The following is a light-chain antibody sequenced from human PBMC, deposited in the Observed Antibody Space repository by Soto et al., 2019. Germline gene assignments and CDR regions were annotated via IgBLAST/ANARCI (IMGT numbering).Light chain of an antibody. Sequence: QSVLTQPPSMSGSPGQSVTISCTGTISDVGFYARVSWYQQPPGTAPKLLIYDVTSRPSGVPDRFSGSQSGKTASLTISGLQAEDEADYYCSSYTSSSTYVFGTGTKAPS. CDR3: SSYTSSSTYV. V-gene: IGLV2-18*02. J-gene: IGLJ1*01. CDR1: ISDVGFYAR. CDR2: DVT.